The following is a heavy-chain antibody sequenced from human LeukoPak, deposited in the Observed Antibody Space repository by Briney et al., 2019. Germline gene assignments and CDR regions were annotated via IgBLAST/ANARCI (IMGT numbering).Heavy chain of an antibody. CDR1: GYTFTSYG. J-gene: IGHJ4*02. Sequence: ASVKVSCKASGYTFTSYGISWVRQAPGQGLEWMGWISAYNGNTNYAQKLQGRVTMTRDTSTSTVYMELSSLRSEDTAVYYCARDRGDLLDYWGQGTLLTVPS. V-gene: IGHV1-18*01. CDR3: ARDRGDLLDY. CDR2: ISAYNGNT.